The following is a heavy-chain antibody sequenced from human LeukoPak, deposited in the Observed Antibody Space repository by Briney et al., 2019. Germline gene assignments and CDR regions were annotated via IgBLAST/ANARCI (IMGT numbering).Heavy chain of an antibody. CDR2: VYYTGST. CDR1: GGSISSYY. Sequence: SETLSLTCAVYGGSISSYYWSWVRQPPGKGLEWIGFVYYTGSTNYSPFLKSRVTISVDTSKNQFSLKLRSVTAADTAVYYCARISSSNWYNERGAFDVWGQGTMVTVSS. CDR3: ARISSSNWYNERGAFDV. J-gene: IGHJ3*01. V-gene: IGHV4-59*01. D-gene: IGHD6-13*01.